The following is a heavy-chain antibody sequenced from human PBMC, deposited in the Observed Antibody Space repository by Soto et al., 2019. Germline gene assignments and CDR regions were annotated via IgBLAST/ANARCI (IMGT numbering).Heavy chain of an antibody. Sequence: EVQLVESGGGLVQPGRSLRPSCAASGFTFDDYAMHWVRQAPGKGLEWASGISWNSGSIGYADSVKGRFTISRDNPKNSLYLQMTSLRAEDTALYYCAKAHIVVVVAATPDAFDIWGQGTMVTVSS. D-gene: IGHD2-15*01. CDR3: AKAHIVVVVAATPDAFDI. V-gene: IGHV3-9*01. CDR1: GFTFDDYA. CDR2: ISWNSGSI. J-gene: IGHJ3*02.